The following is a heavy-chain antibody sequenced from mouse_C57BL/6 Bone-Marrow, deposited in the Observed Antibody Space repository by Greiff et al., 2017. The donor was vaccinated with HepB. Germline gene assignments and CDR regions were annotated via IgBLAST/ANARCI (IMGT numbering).Heavy chain of an antibody. V-gene: IGHV3-1*01. J-gene: IGHJ1*03. CDR1: GYSITSGYD. D-gene: IGHD3-3*01. CDR2: ISYSGST. CDR3: ARGGTGYWYFDV. Sequence: VQLKESGPGMVKPSQSLSLTCTVTGYSITSGYDWHWIRHFPGNKLEWMGYISYSGSTNYNPSLKSRISITHDTSKNHFFLKLNSVTTEDTATYYCARGGTGYWYFDVWGTGTTVTVSS.